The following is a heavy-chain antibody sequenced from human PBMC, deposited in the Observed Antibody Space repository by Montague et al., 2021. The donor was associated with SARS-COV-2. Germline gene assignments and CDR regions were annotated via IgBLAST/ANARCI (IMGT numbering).Heavy chain of an antibody. J-gene: IGHJ4*02. CDR1: GGSISSFY. CDR2: IFDNGST. Sequence: SETLSLTCTVSGGSISSFYWSWSRQPPGRGLEWIGYIFDNGSTNYNPSLTSRVTMSVDTSKNQFSLKVNSVTAADTAVYYCARHYRATLPPVYWGQGTLVTVSS. D-gene: IGHD2-15*01. V-gene: IGHV4-59*08. CDR3: ARHYRATLPPVY.